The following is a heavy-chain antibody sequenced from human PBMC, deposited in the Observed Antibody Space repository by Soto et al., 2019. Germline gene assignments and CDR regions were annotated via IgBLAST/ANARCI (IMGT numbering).Heavy chain of an antibody. CDR3: ARNSYYDYIWGSYRQAPDDY. D-gene: IGHD3-16*02. J-gene: IGHJ4*02. V-gene: IGHV3-21*01. Sequence: EVQLVESGGGLVKPGGSLRLSCAASGFTFSSYSMNWVRQAPGKGLEWVSSISSSSSYIYYADSVKGRFTISRDNAKNSLYLQMNSLRAEDTAVYYCARNSYYDYIWGSYRQAPDDYWGQGTLVTVSS. CDR2: ISSSSSYI. CDR1: GFTFSSYS.